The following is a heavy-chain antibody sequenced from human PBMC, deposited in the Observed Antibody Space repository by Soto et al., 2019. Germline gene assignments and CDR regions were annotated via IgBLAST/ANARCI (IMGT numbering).Heavy chain of an antibody. CDR3: ARSSVHIAAAGRLDL. CDR2: ISSDGATK. CDR1: VFAFRSHA. J-gene: IGHJ5*02. Sequence: PWGSLRLSCTASVFAFRSHAMQWVRQAPGKGLEWVAVISSDGATKYVADSLKGRFTISRDNFESTMSLQMNNLRPEDTALYYCARSSVHIAAAGRLDLWGPGTLVTVSS. V-gene: IGHV3-30*14. D-gene: IGHD6-13*01.